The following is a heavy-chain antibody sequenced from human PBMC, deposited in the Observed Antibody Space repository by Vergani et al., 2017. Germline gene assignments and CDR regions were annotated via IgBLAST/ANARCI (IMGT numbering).Heavy chain of an antibody. Sequence: QVQLQESGPGLVKPSETLSLTCTVSGGSVSSGSYYWSWIRQPPGKGLGWIGYIYYSGSTNYNPSLKSRVTISVDTSKNQFSLKLSSVTAADTAVYYCAREGHPPGVGATTVVSHYYFDYWGQGTLVTVSS. V-gene: IGHV4-61*01. CDR2: IYYSGST. CDR1: GGSVSSGSYY. J-gene: IGHJ4*02. D-gene: IGHD1-26*01. CDR3: AREGHPPGVGATTVVSHYYFDY.